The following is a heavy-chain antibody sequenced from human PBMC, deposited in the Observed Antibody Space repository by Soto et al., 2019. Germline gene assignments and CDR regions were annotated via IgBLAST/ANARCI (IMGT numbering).Heavy chain of an antibody. Sequence: QVQLEQSGAEVKKPGSSVKVSCKASGGTLSDHGVAWLRQAPGQGLEWMGGTIPVFNTAKYAQKFQGRVTDTAYKCPNIAYMELSSLRSEDTAFYFCARGVYGSGNYYTGPSAFDIWGQGTMVIVSS. J-gene: IGHJ3*02. D-gene: IGHD3-10*01. CDR2: TIPVFNTA. V-gene: IGHV1-69*06. CDR3: ARGVYGSGNYYTGPSAFDI. CDR1: GGTLSDHG.